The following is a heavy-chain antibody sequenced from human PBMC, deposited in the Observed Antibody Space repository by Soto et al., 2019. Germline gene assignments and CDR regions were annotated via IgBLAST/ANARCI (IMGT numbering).Heavy chain of an antibody. J-gene: IGHJ4*02. CDR2: INHSGST. CDR1: GGSLSGYY. V-gene: IGHV4-34*01. D-gene: IGHD7-27*01. CDR3: ARGPGPLGDY. Sequence: QVQLQQCGAGLLKPSETLSLTCAVYGGSLSGYYWSWIRQPPGRGLEWIGEINHSGSTNYNPSLKSRVTISVDTSKNQFSLRVNSVTSADTAVYYCARGPGPLGDYWGQGILVTVSS.